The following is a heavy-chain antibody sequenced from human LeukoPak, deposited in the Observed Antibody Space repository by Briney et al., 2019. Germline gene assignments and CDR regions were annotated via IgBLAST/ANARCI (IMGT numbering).Heavy chain of an antibody. CDR3: ARVYDSSGYYDNWFDP. D-gene: IGHD3-22*01. J-gene: IGHJ5*02. CDR2: VYYGGPT. Sequence: PSETLSLTCTVSGGAITSHYWSWLRQSPEKGLEWIGFVYYGGPTNYNPSLKSRVTISVDTSKNQFSLKLSSVTAADTAVYYCARVYDSSGYYDNWFDPWGQGTLVTVSS. V-gene: IGHV4-59*11. CDR1: GGAITSHY.